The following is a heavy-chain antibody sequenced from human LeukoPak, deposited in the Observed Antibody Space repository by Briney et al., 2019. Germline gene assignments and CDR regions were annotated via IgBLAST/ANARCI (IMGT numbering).Heavy chain of an antibody. J-gene: IGHJ4*02. V-gene: IGHV4-61*02. D-gene: IGHD3-22*01. CDR1: GGSISSGSYY. CDR3: ARSGYYYDSSGYYRFDY. CDR2: IYTSGST. Sequence: SETLSLTCTVSGGSISSGSYYWSWIRQPAGKGLEWIGRIYTSGSTNYNPSLKSRVTISLDTSKNQFSLKLSSVTAADTAVYYCARSGYYYDSSGYYRFDYWGQGTLVTVSS.